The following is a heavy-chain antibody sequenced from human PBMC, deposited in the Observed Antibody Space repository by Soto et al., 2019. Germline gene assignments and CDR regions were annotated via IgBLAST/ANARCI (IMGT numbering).Heavy chain of an antibody. D-gene: IGHD3-22*01. J-gene: IGHJ3*02. CDR2: INSDGSST. CDR1: GFTFSSYW. Sequence: PGGSLRLSCAASGFTFSSYWMHWVRQAPGKGLVWVSRINSDGSSTSYADSVKGRFTISRDNDKNTLYLQMNSLRAEDTAVYYCAREPPNTYYYDSSGYSGACDMWGQGTMVSVS. CDR3: AREPPNTYYYDSSGYSGACDM. V-gene: IGHV3-74*01.